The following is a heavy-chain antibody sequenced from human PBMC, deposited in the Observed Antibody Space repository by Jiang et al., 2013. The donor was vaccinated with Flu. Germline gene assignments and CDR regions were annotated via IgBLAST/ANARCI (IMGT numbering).Heavy chain of an antibody. J-gene: IGHJ4*02. Sequence: GLVQPGGSLRLSCSASGFTFSIYAMHWVRQAPGKGLEHVSAISSNGDTTYYADSVKGRLTISRDNSMNTLYLQMSSLRVDDTAVYYCVKHFDYCGQGTLVTVSS. CDR3: VKHFDY. CDR2: ISSNGDTT. V-gene: IGHV3-64D*08. CDR1: GFTFSIYA.